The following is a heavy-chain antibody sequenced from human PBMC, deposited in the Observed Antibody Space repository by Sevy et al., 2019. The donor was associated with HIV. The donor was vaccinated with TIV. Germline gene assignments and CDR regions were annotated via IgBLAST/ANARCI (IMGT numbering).Heavy chain of an antibody. J-gene: IGHJ3*02. CDR3: ARGTRYSGSYYLGDDAFDI. D-gene: IGHD1-26*01. CDR2: IGTAGDT. Sequence: GGSLRLSCAASGFTFSRYDMHWVRQATGKGLEWVSSIGTAGDTYYPGSVKVRFTISRENAKKSLYLQMNSLRAGDTAVYYCARGTRYSGSYYLGDDAFDIWGQGTMVTVSS. CDR1: GFTFSRYD. V-gene: IGHV3-13*01.